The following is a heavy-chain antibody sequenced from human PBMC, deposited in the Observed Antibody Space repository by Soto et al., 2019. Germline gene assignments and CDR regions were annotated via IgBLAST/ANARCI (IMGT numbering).Heavy chain of an antibody. J-gene: IGHJ6*02. Sequence: QAQLVESGGGVVQPGTSLRLACEASGFNFGAYGMHWVRQAPGKGLEWVAVISHDGTKTYYSDSVKGRFTISRDNSKNMLFVQMVSLRPDDTAVYSCAKDRRDGYTTCSRCYGVDVWGQGTTVTVSS. V-gene: IGHV3-30*18. D-gene: IGHD5-18*01. CDR2: ISHDGTKT. CDR1: GFNFGAYG. CDR3: AKDRRDGYTTCSRCYGVDV.